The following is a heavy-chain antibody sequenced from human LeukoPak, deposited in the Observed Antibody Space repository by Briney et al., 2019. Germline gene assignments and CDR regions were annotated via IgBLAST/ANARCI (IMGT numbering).Heavy chain of an antibody. CDR3: ARVRSILWWKDAFDI. V-gene: IGHV4-61*05. CDR1: GDSISTSNSY. D-gene: IGHD2-21*01. Sequence: KASETLSLTCTVSGDSISTSNSYWGWIRQPPGKGLEWIGYIYYSGSTNYNPSLKSRVTISVDTSKNQFSLKLSSVTAADTAVYYCARVRSILWWKDAFDIWGQGTMVTVSS. J-gene: IGHJ3*02. CDR2: IYYSGST.